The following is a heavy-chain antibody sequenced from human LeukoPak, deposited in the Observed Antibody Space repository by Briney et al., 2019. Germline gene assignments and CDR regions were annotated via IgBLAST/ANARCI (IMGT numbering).Heavy chain of an antibody. CDR1: GFTFSTYW. D-gene: IGHD3-10*01. V-gene: IGHV3-7*01. CDR2: IKQDGSEK. CDR3: ARPHPNYYGSGSNID. J-gene: IGHJ4*02. Sequence: GGSLRLSCAASGFTFSTYWMTWVRQAPGKGLEWVANIKQDGSEKYYVDSVKGRFTISRDNAKNSLYLQMNSLRAEDTAVYYCARPHPNYYGSGSNIDWGQGTLVTVSS.